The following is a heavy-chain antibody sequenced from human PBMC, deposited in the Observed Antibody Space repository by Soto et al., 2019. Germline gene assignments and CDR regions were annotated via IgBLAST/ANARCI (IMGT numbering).Heavy chain of an antibody. D-gene: IGHD2-21*02. V-gene: IGHV3-53*01. CDR1: GFSVRTNY. Sequence: GGSLRLSCAASGFSVRTNYMTWVRQAPGKGLEWVSVFESGGSIYYAESVKGRFIISRDYAKNTVYPQMNSLRAEDTAVYYCARAGVTPDFFDYWGQGTLVTVSS. J-gene: IGHJ4*02. CDR3: ARAGVTPDFFDY. CDR2: FESGGSI.